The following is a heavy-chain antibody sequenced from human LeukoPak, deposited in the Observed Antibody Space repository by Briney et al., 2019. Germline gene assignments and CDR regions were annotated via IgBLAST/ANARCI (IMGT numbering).Heavy chain of an antibody. Sequence: GGSLRLSCAASGFTLSSYGMHWVRQAPGKGLEWVAVIWYDGSNKYYADSVKGRFTISRDNSKNTLYLQMNSLRAEDTAVYYCAKESSSSWYEEIDYWGQGTLVTVSS. CDR1: GFTLSSYG. CDR2: IWYDGSNK. D-gene: IGHD6-13*01. CDR3: AKESSSSWYEEIDY. J-gene: IGHJ4*02. V-gene: IGHV3-33*06.